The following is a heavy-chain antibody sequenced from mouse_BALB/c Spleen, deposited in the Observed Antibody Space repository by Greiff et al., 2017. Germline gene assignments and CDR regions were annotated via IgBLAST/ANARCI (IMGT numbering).Heavy chain of an antibody. CDR1: GYTFTDYN. Sequence: EVQLQQSGPELVKPGASVKIPCKASGYTFTDYNMDWVKQSHGKSLEWIGDINPNNGGTIYNQKFKGKATLTVDKSSSTAYMELRSLTSEDTAVYYCARPITTVVPPQYYFDYWGQGTTLTVSS. CDR3: ARPITTVVPPQYYFDY. CDR2: INPNNGGT. J-gene: IGHJ2*01. V-gene: IGHV1-18*01. D-gene: IGHD1-1*01.